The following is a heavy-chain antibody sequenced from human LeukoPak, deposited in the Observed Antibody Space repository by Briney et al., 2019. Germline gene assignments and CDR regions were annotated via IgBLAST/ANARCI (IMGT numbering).Heavy chain of an antibody. V-gene: IGHV3-53*01. D-gene: IGHD3-16*01. Sequence: GGSLRLSCAASGFTGSGTHMSWVRQAPGKGLEWVSAMYTGGTTYYADSVMGRFTVSRDNSRNTVFLHMNSLRVDDTAVYYCAKDEATSGGGLASWGQGTLVTVSS. CDR2: MYTGGTT. CDR3: AKDEATSGGGLAS. CDR1: GFTGSGTH. J-gene: IGHJ4*02.